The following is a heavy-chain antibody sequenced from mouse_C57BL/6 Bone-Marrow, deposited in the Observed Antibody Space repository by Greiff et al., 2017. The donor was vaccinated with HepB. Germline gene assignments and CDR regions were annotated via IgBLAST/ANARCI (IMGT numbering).Heavy chain of an antibody. Sequence: QVQLQQPGAELVKPGASVKMSCKASGYTFTSYWITWVKQRPGQGLEWIGDIYPGSGSTNYNEKFKSKATLTVDTSSSKAYMQLSSLTSEDSAVYYCARNYGKEYYYAMDYWGQGTSVTVSS. D-gene: IGHD1-1*01. J-gene: IGHJ4*01. CDR2: IYPGSGST. CDR3: ARNYGKEYYYAMDY. V-gene: IGHV1-55*01. CDR1: GYTFTSYW.